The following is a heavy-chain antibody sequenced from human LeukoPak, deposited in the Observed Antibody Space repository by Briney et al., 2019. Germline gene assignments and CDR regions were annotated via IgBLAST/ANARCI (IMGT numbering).Heavy chain of an antibody. CDR3: ARGDDSSGYYPFD. D-gene: IGHD3-22*01. CDR1: GGSFTGYY. CDR2: INHSGST. V-gene: IGHV4-34*01. J-gene: IGHJ4*02. Sequence: DTLSLTCAVDGGSFTGYYWSWIRQPPGKGLEWIGEINHSGSTNYNPSLKSRVTISVDTSKNQFSLKLSSVTASDTAVYYYARGDDSSGYYPFDWGQGTLVTVSS.